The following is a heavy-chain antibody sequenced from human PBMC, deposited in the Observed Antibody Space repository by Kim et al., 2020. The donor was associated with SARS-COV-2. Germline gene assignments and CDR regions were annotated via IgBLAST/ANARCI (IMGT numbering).Heavy chain of an antibody. J-gene: IGHJ6*02. D-gene: IGHD6-19*01. CDR3: ARDRQQWLALAGMDV. CDR2: ISAYNGNT. Sequence: ASVKVSCKASGYTFTSYGISWVRQAPGQGLEWMGWISAYNGNTNYAKKLQGRVTMTTDTSTSTAYMELRSLRSDDTAVYYCARDRQQWLALAGMDVWGQGTTVTVSS. CDR1: GYTFTSYG. V-gene: IGHV1-18*01.